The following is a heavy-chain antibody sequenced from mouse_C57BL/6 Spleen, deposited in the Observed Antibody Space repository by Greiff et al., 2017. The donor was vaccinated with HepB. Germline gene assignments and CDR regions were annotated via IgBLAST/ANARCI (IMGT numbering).Heavy chain of an antibody. Sequence: DVKLVESGGGLVKPGGSLKLSCAASGFTFSSYAMSWVRQTPEKRLEWVATISDGGSYTYYPDNVKGRFTISRDNAKNNLYLQMSHLKSEDTAMYYCARSTGPYWYFDVWGTGTTVTVSS. CDR1: GFTFSSYA. D-gene: IGHD4-1*02. CDR2: ISDGGSYT. CDR3: ARSTGPYWYFDV. J-gene: IGHJ1*03. V-gene: IGHV5-4*03.